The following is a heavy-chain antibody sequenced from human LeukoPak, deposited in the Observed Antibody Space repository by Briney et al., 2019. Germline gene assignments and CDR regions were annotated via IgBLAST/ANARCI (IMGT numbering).Heavy chain of an antibody. CDR1: GITLSNYG. CDR2: ISDSGGST. D-gene: IGHD3-22*01. Sequence: GGSLRLSCAVSGITLSNYGMTWVRQAPAKGLEWVAGISDSGGSTNYADSVKGRYTISRDNPKNALYLQMISLRAEDTAVYFCAKRGVVIRVILVGFHKEAYYFDSWGQGALVTVSS. CDR3: AKRGVVIRVILVGFHKEAYYFDS. J-gene: IGHJ4*02. V-gene: IGHV3-23*01.